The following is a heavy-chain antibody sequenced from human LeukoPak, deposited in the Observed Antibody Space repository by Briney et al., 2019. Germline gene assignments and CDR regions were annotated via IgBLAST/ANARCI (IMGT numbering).Heavy chain of an antibody. J-gene: IGHJ4*02. Sequence: ASVKVSCKASGYTFTGYYMHWVRQAPGQGLEWMGWINPNSGGTNYAQKFQGRVTMTRDTSISTAYMELSRLRSDDTAVYYCARAHPVSGSYEGYYFDYWGQGTLVTVSS. CDR3: ARAHPVSGSYEGYYFDY. D-gene: IGHD1-26*01. CDR1: GYTFTGYY. CDR2: INPNSGGT. V-gene: IGHV1-2*02.